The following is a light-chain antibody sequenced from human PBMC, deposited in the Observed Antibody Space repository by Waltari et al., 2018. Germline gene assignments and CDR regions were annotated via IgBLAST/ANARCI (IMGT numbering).Light chain of an antibody. J-gene: IGLJ2*01. CDR3: HSRDASGVGGS. CDR2: DKT. Sequence: SSELTQDPAVSVAMGQTVRITCQGDSLRSYYASCYQQRPGQAPRLVMYDKTNRPSGVPDRFSGSSSHNTASLTITGAQAEDEASYYCHSRDASGVGGSFGGGTKLTVL. V-gene: IGLV3-19*01. CDR1: SLRSYY.